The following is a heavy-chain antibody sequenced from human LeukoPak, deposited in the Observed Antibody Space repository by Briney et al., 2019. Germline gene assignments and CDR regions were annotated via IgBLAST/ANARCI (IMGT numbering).Heavy chain of an antibody. D-gene: IGHD6-19*01. J-gene: IGHJ4*02. CDR1: GFTVSSNY. CDR3: AKSGQWLDYFDY. CDR2: IYSGGST. V-gene: IGHV3-53*01. Sequence: GGSLRLSRAASGFTVSSNYMSWVRQAPGKGLEWVSVIYSGGSTYYADSVKGRFTISRDNSKNTLYLQMNSLRAEDTAVYYCAKSGQWLDYFDYWGQGTLVTVSS.